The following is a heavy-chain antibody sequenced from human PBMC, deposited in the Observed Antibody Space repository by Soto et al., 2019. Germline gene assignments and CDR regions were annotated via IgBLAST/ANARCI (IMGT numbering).Heavy chain of an antibody. D-gene: IGHD2-15*01. CDR2: IIPIFGTA. Sequence: SVKVSCKASGDTFISYGISSLLQGPGRGLEWMGGIIPIFGTANYAQKSQGRVTITADESTSKAYMELSSLRSEDTAVYYCARTKVGGTPIFDYWGQGTLVTVSS. CDR3: ARTKVGGTPIFDY. CDR1: GDTFISYG. V-gene: IGHV1-69*13. J-gene: IGHJ4*02.